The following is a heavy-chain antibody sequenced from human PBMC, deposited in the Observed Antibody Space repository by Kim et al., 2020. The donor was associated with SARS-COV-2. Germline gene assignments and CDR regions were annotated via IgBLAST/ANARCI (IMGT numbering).Heavy chain of an antibody. J-gene: IGHJ4*02. V-gene: IGHV3-11*04. D-gene: IGHD3-22*01. Sequence: STIYYADYVKGRFTISRDNAKNSLYLQMNSLRAEDTAVYYCASRGYLFVYWGQGTLVTVSS. CDR3: ASRGYLFVY. CDR2: STI.